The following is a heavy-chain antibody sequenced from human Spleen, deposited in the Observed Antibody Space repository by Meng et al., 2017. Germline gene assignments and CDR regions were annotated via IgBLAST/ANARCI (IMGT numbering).Heavy chain of an antibody. V-gene: IGHV4-34*10. CDR3: ARSLRDYYGSGRLGP. CDR1: GGSFSGYY. J-gene: IGHJ5*02. Sequence: QVQLQESGPGLGNPSGTLSLTCAVYGGSFSGYYWSWIRQPPGKGLEWIGEINHSGSTNYNPSLKSRVTISIDTSKNQFSLKLSSVTAADTAVYYCARSLRDYYGSGRLGPWGQGTLVTVSS. D-gene: IGHD3-10*01. CDR2: INHSGST.